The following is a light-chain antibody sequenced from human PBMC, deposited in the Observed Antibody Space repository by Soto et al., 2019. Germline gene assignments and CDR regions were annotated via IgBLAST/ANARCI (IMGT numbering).Light chain of an antibody. Sequence: DIKMTQSPTSLSASVGDRVTITCRASQGIRNFVAWYQQKPGKAPKLLIYAASTLQSGVPSRFSGSGSGTDLTITINSLQPEDVATYSCQKYSSVPVFGPGTKVEIK. V-gene: IGKV1-27*01. CDR3: QKYSSVPV. CDR2: AAS. J-gene: IGKJ3*01. CDR1: QGIRNF.